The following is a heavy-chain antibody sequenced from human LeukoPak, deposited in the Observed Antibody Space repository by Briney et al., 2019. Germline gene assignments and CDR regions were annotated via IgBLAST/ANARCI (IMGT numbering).Heavy chain of an antibody. CDR1: GFTFTNAW. Sequence: PGGSLRLSCEASGFTFTNAWMSWVRQAPGKGLEWVGQVKSKTEDETTNYAAAVKGRFTISRDDSKNTVYLQMNSLKTEDTAVYYCVTDQLRYGTTWYYFDNWGQGTLVTVSS. CDR3: VTDQLRYGTTWYYFDN. V-gene: IGHV3-15*01. CDR2: VKSKTEDETT. J-gene: IGHJ4*02. D-gene: IGHD6-13*01.